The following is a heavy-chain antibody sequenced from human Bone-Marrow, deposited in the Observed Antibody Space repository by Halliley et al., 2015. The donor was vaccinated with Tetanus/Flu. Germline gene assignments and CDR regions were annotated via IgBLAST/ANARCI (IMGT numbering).Heavy chain of an antibody. V-gene: IGHV3-7*03. D-gene: IGHD3-10*01. Sequence: SLRLSCAASGFTFSSYWMSWVRQAPGRGLEWVAHTKQDGSEKHYLDSVKGRFTISRDNAKRTLDLQMNSLTAEDTAVYYCATLDGTSSLGSDSWGQGALVSVSS. CDR2: TKQDGSEK. CDR3: ATLDGTSSLGSDS. CDR1: GFTFSSYW. J-gene: IGHJ5*01.